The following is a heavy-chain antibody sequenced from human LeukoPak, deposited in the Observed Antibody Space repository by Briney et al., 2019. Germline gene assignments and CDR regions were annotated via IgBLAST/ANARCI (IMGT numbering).Heavy chain of an antibody. CDR2: INPNSGGT. V-gene: IGHV1-2*06. CDR3: ARSQQTYYYDSSGYYLY. D-gene: IGHD3-22*01. J-gene: IGHJ4*02. CDR1: GYTFTGYY. Sequence: ASVKVSCKASGYTFTGYYMHWVRQAPGQGLEWMGRINPNSGGTNYAQKFQGRVTMTRDTSFSTAYMELSRLRSDDTAVYYCARSQQTYYYDSSGYYLYWGQGTLVTVSS.